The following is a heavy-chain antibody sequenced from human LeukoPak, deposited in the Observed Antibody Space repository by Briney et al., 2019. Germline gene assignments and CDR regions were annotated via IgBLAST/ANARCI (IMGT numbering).Heavy chain of an antibody. J-gene: IGHJ5*02. CDR3: ARDRGDFWSGSARNWFDP. V-gene: IGHV3-74*01. CDR1: GFTFSSYW. CDR2: INSDGSST. Sequence: GGSLRLSCAASGFTFSSYWMHWVRHAPGKGLVWVSRINSDGSSTSYADSVKGRFTISRDNAKNTLYLQMNSLRAEDTAVYYCARDRGDFWSGSARNWFDPWGQGTLVTVSS. D-gene: IGHD3-3*01.